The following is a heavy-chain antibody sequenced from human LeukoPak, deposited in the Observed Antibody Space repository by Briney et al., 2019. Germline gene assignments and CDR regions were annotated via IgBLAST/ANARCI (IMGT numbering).Heavy chain of an antibody. Sequence: SETLSLTCTVSGGSISSYYWSWIRRPPGKGLEWIGYIYYSGSTNYNPSLKSRVTISVDTSKNQFSLKLSSVTAADTAVYYCARGLTTVTTRWFDPWGQGTLVTVSS. CDR2: IYYSGST. CDR3: ARGLTTVTTRWFDP. J-gene: IGHJ5*02. D-gene: IGHD4-17*01. V-gene: IGHV4-59*01. CDR1: GGSISSYY.